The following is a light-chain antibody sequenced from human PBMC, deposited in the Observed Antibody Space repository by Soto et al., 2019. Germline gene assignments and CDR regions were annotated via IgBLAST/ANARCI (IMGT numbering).Light chain of an antibody. Sequence: EIVLTQSPGTLYLSPGERATLSCRASQSVSSNYLAWYQQKRGQAPRLLIYAASARATGIPDRFSGSGSGIDFTLSISRLEPEDFAVYFCQLYGSSPPRYTFAQGTKLEIK. CDR2: AAS. J-gene: IGKJ2*01. CDR1: QSVSSNY. V-gene: IGKV3-20*01. CDR3: QLYGSSPPRYT.